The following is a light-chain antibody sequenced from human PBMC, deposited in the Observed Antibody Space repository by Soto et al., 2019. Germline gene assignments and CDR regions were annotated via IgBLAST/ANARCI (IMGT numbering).Light chain of an antibody. V-gene: IGKV1-5*03. J-gene: IGKJ1*01. Sequence: DIQMTQSPSTLSGSVGERVTITCRASQTISSWLAWYQQKPGKAPKLLIYKASTLKSGVPSRFSGSGSGTEFTLTISSLQPDDFATYYCQHYNSYSEGFGQGTKV. CDR2: KAS. CDR1: QTISSW. CDR3: QHYNSYSEG.